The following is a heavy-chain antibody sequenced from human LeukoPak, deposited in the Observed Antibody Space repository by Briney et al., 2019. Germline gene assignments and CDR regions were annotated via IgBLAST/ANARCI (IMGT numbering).Heavy chain of an antibody. CDR2: IYYSGST. D-gene: IGHD2-2*01. CDR3: ARDKKGASCYDY. Sequence: SETLSLTCTVSGGSISSYYWSWIRQPPGKGLEWIGYIYYSGSTNYNPSLKSRVTIPVDTSKNQFSLKLSSVTAADTAVYYCARDKKGASCYDYWGQGTLVTVSS. CDR1: GGSISSYY. V-gene: IGHV4-59*01. J-gene: IGHJ4*02.